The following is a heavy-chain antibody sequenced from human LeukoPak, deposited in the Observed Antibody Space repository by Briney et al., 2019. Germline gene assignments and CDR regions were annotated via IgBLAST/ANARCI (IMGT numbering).Heavy chain of an antibody. CDR3: ARGSVDCSSTSCSTIYYYSGMDV. V-gene: IGHV4-39*02. D-gene: IGHD2-2*01. Sequence: SETLSLTCTVSGGSISSSSYYWGWIRQPPGKGLEWIGSIHYSGSTYYNPSLKGRVTMSVDTSKNHFSLRPSSVTAADAAVYHCARGSVDCSSTSCSTIYYYSGMDVWGQGTTVTVSS. J-gene: IGHJ6*02. CDR2: IHYSGST. CDR1: GGSISSSSYY.